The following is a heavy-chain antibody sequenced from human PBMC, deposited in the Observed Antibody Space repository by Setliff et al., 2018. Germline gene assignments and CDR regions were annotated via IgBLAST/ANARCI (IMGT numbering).Heavy chain of an antibody. D-gene: IGHD7-27*01. CDR3: ASIDWGENFYNTDV. V-gene: IGHV3-23*01. Sequence: GGSLRLSCTASGFIFNSYGMYWVSGISGNSGSTYYAASVKGRFTISRDNSKNTLYLQMNSLRGEDTAVYFCASIDWGENFYNTDVWGKGTTVTVSS. CDR1: GFIFNSYG. J-gene: IGHJ6*03. CDR2: ISGNSGST.